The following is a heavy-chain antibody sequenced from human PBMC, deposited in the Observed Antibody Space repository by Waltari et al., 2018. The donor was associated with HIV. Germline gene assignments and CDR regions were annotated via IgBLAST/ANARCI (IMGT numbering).Heavy chain of an antibody. V-gene: IGHV1-46*01. J-gene: IGHJ6*02. CDR3: ARESPRITTLYGMDV. D-gene: IGHD3-3*01. CDR2: INPRVGST. CDR1: GYTFTSYY. Sequence: QVQLVQSGAEVKKPGASVKVSCKASGYTFTSYYMHWVRQAPGQGLEWMGIINPRVGSTSYAQKVQGRVTMTRDTSTSTVYMELSSLRSEDTAVYYCARESPRITTLYGMDVWGQGTTVTVSS.